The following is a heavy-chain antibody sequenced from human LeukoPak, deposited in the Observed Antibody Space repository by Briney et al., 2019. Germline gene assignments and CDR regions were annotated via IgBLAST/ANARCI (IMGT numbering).Heavy chain of an antibody. V-gene: IGHV4-30-2*01. CDR1: GGSISSGGYY. D-gene: IGHD6-13*01. CDR2: IYHSGST. Sequence: SETLSLTCTVSGGSISSGGYYWSWIRQPPGKGLEWIGYIYHSGSTYYNPSLKSRVTISVDTSKNQFSLKLSSVTAADTAVYYCARHWSAYSSSWYNWFDPWGQGTLVTVSS. CDR3: ARHWSAYSSSWYNWFDP. J-gene: IGHJ5*02.